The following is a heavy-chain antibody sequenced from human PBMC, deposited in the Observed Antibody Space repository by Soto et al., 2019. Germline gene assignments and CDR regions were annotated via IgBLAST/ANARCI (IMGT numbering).Heavy chain of an antibody. V-gene: IGHV3-66*01. CDR2: IYSGGST. CDR1: GFTVSSNY. D-gene: IGHD3-16*02. J-gene: IGHJ4*02. Sequence: GGSLRLSCAASGFTVSSNYMSWVRQAPGKGLEWVSVIYSGGSTYYANSVKGRFTISRDNSKNTLYLQMNSLRAEDTAVYYCASRMITFGGVIVMDYWGQGTLVTVSS. CDR3: ASRMITFGGVIVMDY.